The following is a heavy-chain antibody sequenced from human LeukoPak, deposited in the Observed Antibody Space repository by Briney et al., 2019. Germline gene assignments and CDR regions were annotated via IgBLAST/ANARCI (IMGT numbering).Heavy chain of an antibody. V-gene: IGHV3-9*01. Sequence: GGPLSLLCAASGFTFDDYPMHWVRHAPGKGLEGVSGFRWNSDTKLHAVPVEGRFHISRDNDKNSLSLEMNSLSPGDTALSYGANSRPIPLSDWYFDLWGRGTLVTVS. J-gene: IGHJ2*01. CDR3: ANSRPIPLSDWYFDL. CDR2: FRWNSDTK. D-gene: IGHD2-21*01. CDR1: GFTFDDYP.